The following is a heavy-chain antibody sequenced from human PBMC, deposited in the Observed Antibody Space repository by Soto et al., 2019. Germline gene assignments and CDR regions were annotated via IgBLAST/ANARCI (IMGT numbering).Heavy chain of an antibody. Sequence: QVQLVQSGAEVKKPGSSVKVSCKASGGTFSSYAISWVRQAPGQGLEWMGGIIPISGTANYAQKFQGRVTITADESTSTAYMELSSLRSEDTAVYYCARPQGSITSLEIYYYYYYGMDVWVQGTKVTVSS. CDR3: ARPQGSITSLEIYYYYYYGMDV. CDR2: IIPISGTA. V-gene: IGHV1-69*01. CDR1: GGTFSSYA. J-gene: IGHJ6*02. D-gene: IGHD2-2*01.